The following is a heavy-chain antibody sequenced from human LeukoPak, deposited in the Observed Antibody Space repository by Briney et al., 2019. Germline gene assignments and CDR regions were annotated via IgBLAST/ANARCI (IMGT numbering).Heavy chain of an antibody. Sequence: GGCLRLSCAASGFTFSSYGMQWVRQAPGKGLEWGAVIWYVGSNKYYADSVKGRFTISRDNSKNTLYLQMNSLRAEDTAVYYCAKDQAGVGGSAFDYWGQGTLVTVSS. J-gene: IGHJ4*02. CDR3: AKDQAGVGGSAFDY. CDR1: GFTFSSYG. CDR2: IWYVGSNK. D-gene: IGHD1-26*01. V-gene: IGHV3-33*06.